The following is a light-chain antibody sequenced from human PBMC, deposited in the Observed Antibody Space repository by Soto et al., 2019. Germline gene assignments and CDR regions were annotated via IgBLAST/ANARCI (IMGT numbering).Light chain of an antibody. Sequence: DIQLTQSPSSLSASVGDRVTISCRASQSINTYLNWYQKRPGTAPKLLIYATSSLQSGVPSRFSGSGSGTDVTLTIRSLELEDFATYYCQQTYSFPTFGQGTKVDFK. CDR3: QQTYSFPT. CDR2: ATS. V-gene: IGKV1-39*01. J-gene: IGKJ1*01. CDR1: QSINTY.